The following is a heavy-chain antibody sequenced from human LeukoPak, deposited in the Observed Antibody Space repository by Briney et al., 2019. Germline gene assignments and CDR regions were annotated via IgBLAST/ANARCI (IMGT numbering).Heavy chain of an antibody. CDR3: AKDKTEVTSYFDY. CDR2: ISYDGTNK. D-gene: IGHD4-17*01. J-gene: IGHJ4*02. CDR1: GFTFSSYW. Sequence: GGSLRLSCAASGFTFSSYWMHWVRQAPGKGLEWVAVISYDGTNKYYGDSVKGRFTISRDNSKNTLYLQMNSLKPDDTAVYYCAKDKTEVTSYFDYWGRGTLVTVSS. V-gene: IGHV3-30*18.